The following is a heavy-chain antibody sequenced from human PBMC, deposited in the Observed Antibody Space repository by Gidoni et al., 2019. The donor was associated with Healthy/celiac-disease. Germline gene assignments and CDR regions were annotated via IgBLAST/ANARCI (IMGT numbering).Heavy chain of an antibody. Sequence: STYYNPSLKSRVTISVDTSKNQFSLKLSSVTAADTAVYYCARHRGSDHAFDIWGQGTMVTVSS. CDR3: ARHRGSDHAFDI. D-gene: IGHD3-16*01. V-gene: IGHV4-39*01. J-gene: IGHJ3*02. CDR2: ST.